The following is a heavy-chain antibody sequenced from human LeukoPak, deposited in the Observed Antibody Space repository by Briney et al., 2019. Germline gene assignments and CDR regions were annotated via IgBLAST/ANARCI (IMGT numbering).Heavy chain of an antibody. CDR2: ISSNGGST. Sequence: GGSLRLSCSASGFTFSSYAMHWVRQAPGKGLEYVSAISSNGGSTYYADSVKGRFTISRDNSKNTLYLQMSSLRAEDTAVYYCARVYYFGMDVRGQGTTVTVSS. V-gene: IGHV3-64D*06. CDR1: GFTFSSYA. CDR3: ARVYYFGMDV. J-gene: IGHJ6*02.